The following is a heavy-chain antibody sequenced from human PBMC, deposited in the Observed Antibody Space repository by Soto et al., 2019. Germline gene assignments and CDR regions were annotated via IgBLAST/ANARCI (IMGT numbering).Heavy chain of an antibody. V-gene: IGHV1-8*01. Sequence: GASVKVSCKASGYTFTSYDINWVRQATGQGLEWMGWMNPNSGNTGYAQKFQGRVTMTRNTSISTAYMELSSLRSEDTAVYYCARLINYYYGMDVWGQGTTVTVSS. D-gene: IGHD3-16*01. J-gene: IGHJ6*02. CDR1: GYTFTSYD. CDR2: MNPNSGNT. CDR3: ARLINYYYGMDV.